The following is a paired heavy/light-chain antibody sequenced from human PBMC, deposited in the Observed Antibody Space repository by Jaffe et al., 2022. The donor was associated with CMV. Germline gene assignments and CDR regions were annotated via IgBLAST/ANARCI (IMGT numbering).Heavy chain of an antibody. Sequence: QVQLVDSGGGVVQPGRSLRLSCAASGFSFSGFAMHWVRQAPGKGLEWVALIWKDGGHEDYADSVKGRFTISRDNSKNTLYLQMNSLRVEDTAVYYCARGYGGSYRDAFDMWGQGTVVTVSS. V-gene: IGHV3-33*01. CDR1: GFSFSGFA. J-gene: IGHJ3*02. CDR3: ARGYGGSYRDAFDM. CDR2: IWKDGGHE. D-gene: IGHD1-26*01.
Light chain of an antibody. J-gene: IGKJ2*01. CDR2: WAS. CDR1: QNLLYSTNNKNY. CDR3: QQYYSTPYT. Sequence: DIVMTQSPDSLAVSLGERATINCKSSQNLLYSTNNKNYLAWYQQKPGQPPKLLIFWASTREFGVPDRFSGSGSGTDFTLTISSLQAEDVAVYYCQQYYSTPYTFGQGTKLEIK. V-gene: IGKV4-1*01.